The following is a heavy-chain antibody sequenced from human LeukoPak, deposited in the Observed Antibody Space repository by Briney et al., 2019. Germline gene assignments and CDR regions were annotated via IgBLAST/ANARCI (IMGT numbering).Heavy chain of an antibody. D-gene: IGHD2-15*01. CDR2: INPSGGST. J-gene: IGHJ6*02. Sequence: ASVKVSCKASGYTFTSYYMHWVRQAPGQGLEWMGIINPSGGSTSYAQKFQGRVTMTRNTSISTAYMELSSLRSEDTAVYYCARLWVEIDRNCSGGSCYYYYYGMDVWGQGTTVTVSS. CDR3: ARLWVEIDRNCSGGSCYYYYYGMDV. V-gene: IGHV1-46*01. CDR1: GYTFTSYY.